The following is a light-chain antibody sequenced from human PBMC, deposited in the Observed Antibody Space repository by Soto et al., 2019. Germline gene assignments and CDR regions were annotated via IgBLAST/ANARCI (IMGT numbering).Light chain of an antibody. CDR1: QSVSSSY. CDR2: GAS. V-gene: IGKV3-20*01. Sequence: EIVLTQSPGTLSLSPGERATLSCRASQSVSSSYLAWYQQKPGQAPRLLIYGASSRATGIPDRFSGSGSGTDFTLTISRLEPEAVAVYYCQQHGSSPPYTFGQGTKLEIK. J-gene: IGKJ2*01. CDR3: QQHGSSPPYT.